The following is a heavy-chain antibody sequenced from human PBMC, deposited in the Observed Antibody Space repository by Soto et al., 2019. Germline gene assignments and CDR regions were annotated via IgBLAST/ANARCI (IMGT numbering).Heavy chain of an antibody. D-gene: IGHD2-2*01. Sequence: GGSLRLSCAASEFTFSSYWMTWVRQAPGKGLEWVANIKQDGSEKYYVDSVKGRFTISRGNAKNSLYLQMNSLRAEDTAVYYCARDVGYCTTSSCSNYYYGLDFWGQGTTVTVSS. CDR2: IKQDGSEK. CDR3: ARDVGYCTTSSCSNYYYGLDF. V-gene: IGHV3-7*03. J-gene: IGHJ6*02. CDR1: EFTFSSYW.